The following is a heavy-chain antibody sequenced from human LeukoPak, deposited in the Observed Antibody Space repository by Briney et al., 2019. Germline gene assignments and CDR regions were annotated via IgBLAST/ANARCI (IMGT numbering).Heavy chain of an antibody. V-gene: IGHV3-43*02. Sequence: GGSLRLSCAASGFTFDDYAMHWVRQAPGKGLEWVSLISGGGGSTYYADSVKGRFTISRDNRKNSLYLQMNSLGPEDHALYYCAKDMKWIPQSEPDHWGQGTLVTVSS. D-gene: IGHD1-14*01. CDR2: ISGGGGST. CDR3: AKDMKWIPQSEPDH. J-gene: IGHJ4*02. CDR1: GFTFDDYA.